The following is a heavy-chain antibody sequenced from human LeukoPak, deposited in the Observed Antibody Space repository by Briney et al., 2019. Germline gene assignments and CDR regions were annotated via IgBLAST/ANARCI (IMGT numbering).Heavy chain of an antibody. CDR1: GGSISSYY. CDR3: ARLPYDYVWGSYRYTGQLFDY. CDR2: IYYSGST. D-gene: IGHD3-16*02. J-gene: IGHJ4*02. V-gene: IGHV4-59*12. Sequence: SETLSLTCTVSGGSISSYYWSWIRQPPGKGLEWIGYIYYSGSTNYNPSLKSRVTISVDTSKNQFSLKLSSVTAADTAVYYCARLPYDYVWGSYRYTGQLFDYWGRGTLVTVSS.